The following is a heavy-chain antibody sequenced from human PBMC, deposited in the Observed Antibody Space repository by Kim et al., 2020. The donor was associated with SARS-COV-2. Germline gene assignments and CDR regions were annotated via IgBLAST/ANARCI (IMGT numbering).Heavy chain of an antibody. CDR2: IIPIFGTA. Sequence: SVKVSCKASGGTFSSYAISWVRQAPGQGLEWMGGIIPIFGTANYAQKFQGRVTITADESTSTAYMELSSLRSEDTAVYYCARGRGDSSGRPLVYRDDYYYYYGMDVWGQGTTVTVSS. V-gene: IGHV1-69*13. J-gene: IGHJ6*02. D-gene: IGHD3-22*01. CDR3: ARGRGDSSGRPLVYRDDYYYYYGMDV. CDR1: GGTFSSYA.